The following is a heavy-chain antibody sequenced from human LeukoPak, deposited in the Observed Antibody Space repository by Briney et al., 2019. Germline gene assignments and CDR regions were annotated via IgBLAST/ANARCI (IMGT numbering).Heavy chain of an antibody. CDR1: GFTFSSYG. J-gene: IGHJ4*02. CDR2: ISYDGSNK. D-gene: IGHD2-21*02. CDR3: AKDFRYCGGDRYPDHYFDY. Sequence: PGRSLRLSCAASGFTFSSYGMHWVRQAPGKGLEWVAVISYDGSNKYYADSVKGRFTISRDNSKNTLYLQMNSLRAEDTAVYYCAKDFRYCGGDRYPDHYFDYWGQGTLVTVSS. V-gene: IGHV3-30*18.